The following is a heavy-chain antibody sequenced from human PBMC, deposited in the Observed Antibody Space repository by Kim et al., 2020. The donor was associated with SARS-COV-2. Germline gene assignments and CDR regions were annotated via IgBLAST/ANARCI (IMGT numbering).Heavy chain of an antibody. CDR3: AKRFDHGSVRSCYFDY. D-gene: IGHD3-10*01. V-gene: IGHV3-23*03. CDR1: GFTFSSYA. CDR2: IYSGGSST. Sequence: GGSLRLSCAASGFTFSSYAMSWVRQAPGKGLEWVSVIYSGGSSTYYADSVKGRFTISRDNSKNTLYLQMNSLRAEDTAVYYCAKRFDHGSVRSCYFDYWGQGTLVTVSS. J-gene: IGHJ4*02.